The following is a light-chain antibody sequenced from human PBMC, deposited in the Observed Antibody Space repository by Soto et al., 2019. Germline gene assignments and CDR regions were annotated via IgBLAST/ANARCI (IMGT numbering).Light chain of an antibody. CDR3: EQYGSSPRT. CDR1: QSVSSSY. CDR2: GAS. Sequence: MVMTQSPATLSVAPGERATLSCRASQSVSSSYLAWYQQKPGQAPRLLIYGASSRATGIPDRFSGSGSGTDFTLTISRLEPEDFAVYYCEQYGSSPRTFGQGTKVDI. V-gene: IGKV3-20*01. J-gene: IGKJ1*01.